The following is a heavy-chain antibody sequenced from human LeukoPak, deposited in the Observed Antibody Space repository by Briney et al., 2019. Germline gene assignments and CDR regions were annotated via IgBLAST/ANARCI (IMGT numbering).Heavy chain of an antibody. Sequence: GGSLRLSCAASGFTFRTSGMSWVRQAPGKGLEWVSAISGSGVSTYYVDSVKGRFTVSRDNSKNTLYLQINSLRDEDTAVYYCAKDDAWLQYNDWGQGTLVTVSS. CDR3: AKDDAWLQYND. CDR2: ISGSGVST. D-gene: IGHD5-24*01. V-gene: IGHV3-23*01. CDR1: GFTFRTSG. J-gene: IGHJ4*02.